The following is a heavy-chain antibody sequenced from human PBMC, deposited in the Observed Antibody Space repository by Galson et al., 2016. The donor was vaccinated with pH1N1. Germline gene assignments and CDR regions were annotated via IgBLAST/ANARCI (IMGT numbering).Heavy chain of an antibody. CDR1: GYRFTNYY. CDR2: IDPSGGGT. Sequence: SVKVSCKASGYRFTNYYIHWVRQAPGQGFEWIGIIDPSGGGTNYAQKFQGGVTITRDTPTSTVYMELCSLRSDDTAVYYCASPVGHDYRALLTDYWGQGSLVTVSS. V-gene: IGHV1-46*01. CDR3: ASPVGHDYRALLTDY. D-gene: IGHD4-11*01. J-gene: IGHJ4*02.